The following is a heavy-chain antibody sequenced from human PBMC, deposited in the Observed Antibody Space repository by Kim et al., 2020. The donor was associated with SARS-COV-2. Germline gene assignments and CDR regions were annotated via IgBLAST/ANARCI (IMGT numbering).Heavy chain of an antibody. J-gene: IGHJ5*02. Sequence: IYYADAVKGRFTISRDNAKNSLYLQMNSLRAEDTAVYYCARDRGTNWFDPWGQGTLVTVSS. V-gene: IGHV3-21*01. CDR3: ARDRGTNWFDP. D-gene: IGHD3-10*01. CDR2: I.